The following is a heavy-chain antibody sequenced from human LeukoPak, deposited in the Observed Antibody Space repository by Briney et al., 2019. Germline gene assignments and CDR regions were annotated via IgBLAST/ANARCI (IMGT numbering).Heavy chain of an antibody. CDR3: ARHSPGYYYYGMDV. J-gene: IGHJ6*02. Sequence: SQTLSLTCTVSGGSISSSSYYWGWIRQPPGKGLEWIVSIYYSGSTYYNPSLKSRVTISVDTSKNQFSLKLSSVTAADTAVYYCARHSPGYYYYGMDVWGQGTTVTVSS. CDR2: IYYSGST. V-gene: IGHV4-39*01. CDR1: GGSISSSSYY.